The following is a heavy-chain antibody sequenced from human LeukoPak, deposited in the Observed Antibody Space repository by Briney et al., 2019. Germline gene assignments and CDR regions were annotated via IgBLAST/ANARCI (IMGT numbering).Heavy chain of an antibody. CDR1: GFSFSNYW. Sequence: GGSLRLSCAASGFSFSNYWMHWVRQVPGKGLVWVSRVDNDGSGTTYADSVKGRFTISRDNAKNTVYLQMNSLRAEDTAVYYCASSQRGYSYGEHWGQGTPVTVSS. CDR3: ASSQRGYSYGEH. D-gene: IGHD5-18*01. V-gene: IGHV3-74*01. J-gene: IGHJ4*02. CDR2: VDNDGSGT.